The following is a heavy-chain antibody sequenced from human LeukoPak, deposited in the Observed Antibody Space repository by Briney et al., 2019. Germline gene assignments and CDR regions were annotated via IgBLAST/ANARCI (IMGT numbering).Heavy chain of an antibody. CDR3: ARSRDYYDSSGQFDY. V-gene: IGHV3-11*01. Sequence: GGSLRLSCAASGFTFSDYYMSWIRQAPGKGLEWVSYISSSGSTIYYADSVKGRFTISRDNAKNSLYLQMNSLRAEDTAVYYCARSRDYYDSSGQFDYWGQGTLVTVSS. J-gene: IGHJ4*02. CDR2: ISSSGSTI. CDR1: GFTFSDYY. D-gene: IGHD3-22*01.